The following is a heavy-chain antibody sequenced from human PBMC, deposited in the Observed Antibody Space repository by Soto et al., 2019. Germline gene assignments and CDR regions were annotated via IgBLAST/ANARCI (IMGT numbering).Heavy chain of an antibody. CDR2: VSYTGNT. Sequence: QVQLQESGPGLMQPSQTLSLTCTVSGGSIGSGGYWWSWIRQHPGRGLEWIGFVSYTGNTQYNPSLXSXLTISVDTSTKQFSLKLSSVTAADTAVHYCARGTLVWGQGTLVTVSS. V-gene: IGHV4-31*03. D-gene: IGHD2-2*01. CDR1: GGSIGSGGYW. CDR3: ARGTLV. J-gene: IGHJ4*02.